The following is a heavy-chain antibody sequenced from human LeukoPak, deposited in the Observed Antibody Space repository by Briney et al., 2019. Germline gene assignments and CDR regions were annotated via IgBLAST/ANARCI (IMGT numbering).Heavy chain of an antibody. Sequence: ASVKVSCKASGGTFSSYAISWVRQAPGQGLEWMGWINPNSGGTNYAQKFQGWVTMTRDTSISTAYMELSRLRSDDTAVYYCARVYAGGLGRDSGYFDLWGRGTLVTVSS. CDR3: ARVYAGGLGRDSGYFDL. CDR2: INPNSGGT. J-gene: IGHJ2*01. D-gene: IGHD4-23*01. V-gene: IGHV1-2*04. CDR1: GGTFSSYA.